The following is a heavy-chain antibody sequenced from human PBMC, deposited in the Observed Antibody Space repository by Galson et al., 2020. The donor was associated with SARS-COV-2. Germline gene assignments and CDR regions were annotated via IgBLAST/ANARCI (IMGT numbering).Heavy chain of an antibody. CDR2: INHSGST. CDR1: GGSFSGYY. Sequence: SQASETLSLTCAVYGGSFSGYYWSWIRQPPGKGLEWIGEINHSGSTNYNPSLKSRVTISVDTSKNQFSLKLSSVTAADTAVYYCARGRYSSSWYGIKSGFGPWGQGTLVTVSS. CDR3: ARGRYSSSWYGIKSGFGP. V-gene: IGHV4-34*01. D-gene: IGHD6-13*01. J-gene: IGHJ5*02.